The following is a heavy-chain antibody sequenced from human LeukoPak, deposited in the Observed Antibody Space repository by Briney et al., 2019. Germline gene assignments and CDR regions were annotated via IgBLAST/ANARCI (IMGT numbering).Heavy chain of an antibody. D-gene: IGHD5-12*01. J-gene: IGHJ4*02. CDR2: ISSSSSYI. CDR1: GFTFSSYS. CDR3: AVRMVATSSVDY. V-gene: IGHV3-21*01. Sequence: GGSLRLSCAASGFTFSSYSMNWVRQAPGKGLEWVSSISSSSSYIYYADSAKGRFTISRDNAKNSLYLQMNSLRAEDTAVYYCAVRMVATSSVDYWGQGTLVTVSS.